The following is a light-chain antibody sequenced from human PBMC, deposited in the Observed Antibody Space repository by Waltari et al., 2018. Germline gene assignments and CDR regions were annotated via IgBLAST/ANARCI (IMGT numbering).Light chain of an antibody. CDR3: QQRSNWPPT. CDR2: DAS. V-gene: IGKV3-11*01. Sequence: ETVLTQSPATLSLSPGERAPLPCRASQSVSSYLAWYQQKPGQAPRLLIYDASNRATGIPARFSGSGSGTDFTLTISSLEPEDFAVYYWQQRSNWPPTFGGGTKVEIK. J-gene: IGKJ4*01. CDR1: QSVSSY.